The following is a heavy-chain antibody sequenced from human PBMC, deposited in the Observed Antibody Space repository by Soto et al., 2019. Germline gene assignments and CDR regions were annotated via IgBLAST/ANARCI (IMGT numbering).Heavy chain of an antibody. D-gene: IGHD3-22*01. CDR1: GCTFTSYA. CDR2: INAGNGNT. J-gene: IGHJ4*02. Sequence: GSGKVSCKASGCTFTSYAMHWVRQAPGQRLEWMGWINAGNGNTKYSQKFQGRVTITRDTSASTAYMELSSLRSEDTAVYYCARGSGYYYWDDYWGQGTLVTVSS. V-gene: IGHV1-3*01. CDR3: ARGSGYYYWDDY.